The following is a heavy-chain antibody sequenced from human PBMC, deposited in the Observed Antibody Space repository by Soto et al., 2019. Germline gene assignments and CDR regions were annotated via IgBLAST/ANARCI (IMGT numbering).Heavy chain of an antibody. J-gene: IGHJ5*02. Sequence: QVQLVQSGAEVKKPGASVKVSCKASGYTFTSYDINWVRQATGQGLEWMGWMNPNSGNTGYAQKFQGRVTMTRNTSISTAYMELSSLRSEDTAVYYCARVGVPHWGSPGDWFDPWGQGTLVTVSS. D-gene: IGHD3-16*01. CDR3: ARVGVPHWGSPGDWFDP. CDR1: GYTFTSYD. CDR2: MNPNSGNT. V-gene: IGHV1-8*01.